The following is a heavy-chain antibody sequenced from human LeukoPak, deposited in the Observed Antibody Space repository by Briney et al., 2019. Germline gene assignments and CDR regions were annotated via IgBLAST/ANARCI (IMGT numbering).Heavy chain of an antibody. D-gene: IGHD3-22*01. CDR1: GGSISSYY. CDR3: ARDRGYYYDSSGYDY. Sequence: SETLSLTCTVSGGSISSYYWSWIRQPPGKGLEWIGYIYYSGSTNYNPSLESRVTISVDTSKNQFSLKLSSVTAADTAVYYCARDRGYYYDSSGYDYWGQGILVTVSS. CDR2: IYYSGST. V-gene: IGHV4-59*01. J-gene: IGHJ4*02.